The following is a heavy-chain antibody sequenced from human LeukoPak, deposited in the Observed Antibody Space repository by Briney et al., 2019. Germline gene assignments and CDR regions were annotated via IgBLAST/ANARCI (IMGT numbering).Heavy chain of an antibody. Sequence: KSSETLPLTCAVYGGSFSGYYWSWIRQPPGKGLEWIGEINHSGSTNYNPSLKSRVTISVDTSKNQFSLKLSSVTAADTAVYYCARRRRYSYGPLGCFDYWGQGTLVTVSS. CDR2: INHSGST. CDR1: GGSFSGYY. J-gene: IGHJ4*02. D-gene: IGHD5-18*01. CDR3: ARRRRYSYGPLGCFDY. V-gene: IGHV4-34*01.